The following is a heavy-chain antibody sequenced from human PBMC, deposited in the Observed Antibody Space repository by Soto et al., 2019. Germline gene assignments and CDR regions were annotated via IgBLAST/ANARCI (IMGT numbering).Heavy chain of an antibody. V-gene: IGHV3-7*04. CDR3: ARGDYFDNSGPFSDAFDV. CDR2: IKQDGTEK. D-gene: IGHD3-22*01. J-gene: IGHJ3*01. Sequence: GGTLRLSCAASGFTFNKNWMSWVRQAPRKGLEWVANIKQDGTEKWYVDSVKGRFTISRDNAKNSLYLQVNNLRAEDTAVYYCARGDYFDNSGPFSDAFDVWGQGTMVTVSS. CDR1: GFTFNKNW.